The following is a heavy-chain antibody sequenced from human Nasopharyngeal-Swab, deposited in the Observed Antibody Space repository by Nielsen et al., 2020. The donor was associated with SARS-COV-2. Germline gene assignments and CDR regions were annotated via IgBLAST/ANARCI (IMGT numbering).Heavy chain of an antibody. D-gene: IGHD3-3*01. CDR2: MNPNSGNT. V-gene: IGHV1-8*01. CDR1: GYTFTSYD. Sequence: ASVKVSCKASGYTFTSYDINWVRQATGQGLEWMGWMNPNSGNTGYAQKFQGRVTMTRNTSISTAYMELGSLRSEDTAVYYCARAGTYYDFWSGSPGGMDVWGQGTTVTVSS. CDR3: ARAGTYYDFWSGSPGGMDV. J-gene: IGHJ6*02.